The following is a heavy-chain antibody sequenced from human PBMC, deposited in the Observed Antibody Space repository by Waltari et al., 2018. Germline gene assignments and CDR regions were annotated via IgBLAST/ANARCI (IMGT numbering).Heavy chain of an antibody. D-gene: IGHD3-22*01. CDR1: GGSISSGSYY. Sequence: QVQLQESGPGLVKPSQTLSLTCTVSGGSISSGSYYWSWIRQPAGKGLEWIGRIYPSGSTNYNPSLNSRVTISVDTSKNQFSLKLSSVTAADTAVYYCATMTDYYDSSGYPYYYYYMDVWGKGTTVTVSS. V-gene: IGHV4-61*02. CDR2: IYPSGST. J-gene: IGHJ6*03. CDR3: ATMTDYYDSSGYPYYYYYMDV.